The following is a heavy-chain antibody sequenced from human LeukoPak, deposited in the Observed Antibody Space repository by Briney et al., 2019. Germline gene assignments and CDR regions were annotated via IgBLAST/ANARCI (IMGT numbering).Heavy chain of an antibody. V-gene: IGHV3-9*01. CDR1: GFTFDDYA. Sequence: GGSLRLSCAASGFTFDDYAMHWVRQAPGEGLEWVSGISWNSGSIGYADSVKGRFTISRDNAKNSLYLQMNSLRAEDTALYYCAKASYSGIAAASISFDYWGQGTLVTVSS. D-gene: IGHD6-13*01. J-gene: IGHJ4*02. CDR3: AKASYSGIAAASISFDY. CDR2: ISWNSGSI.